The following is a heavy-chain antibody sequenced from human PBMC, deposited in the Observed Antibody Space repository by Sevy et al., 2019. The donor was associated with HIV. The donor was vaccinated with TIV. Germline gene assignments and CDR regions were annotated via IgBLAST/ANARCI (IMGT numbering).Heavy chain of an antibody. V-gene: IGHV4-59*08. CDR2: IYYNGHI. CDR3: AGENAWGRGYS. CDR1: GGSITSLY. Sequence: SETLSLTCTVSGGSITSLYWNWIRQPPGKGLEWIANIYYNGHINYNPSLKSRVTSSPDTSKNQFSRRLSSVTAADTAMYYCAGENAWGRGYSWGQGTLVTVSS. J-gene: IGHJ4*02. D-gene: IGHD1-26*01.